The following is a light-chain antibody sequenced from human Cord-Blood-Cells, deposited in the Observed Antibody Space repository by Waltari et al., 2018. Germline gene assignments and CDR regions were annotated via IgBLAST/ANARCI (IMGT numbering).Light chain of an antibody. CDR2: GKN. J-gene: IGLJ2*01. CDR3: NSPDCSVNHVV. CDR1: SLRSYY. Sequence: SSELTQDPAVSVALGQTVMITCQGDSLRSYYASWYQQKPGQAPVLVIYGKNNRPSGLPDRFSGSSSGNTAALTITGAQAEEEDDYFCNSPDCSVNHVVFGGGTKLTVL. V-gene: IGLV3-19*01.